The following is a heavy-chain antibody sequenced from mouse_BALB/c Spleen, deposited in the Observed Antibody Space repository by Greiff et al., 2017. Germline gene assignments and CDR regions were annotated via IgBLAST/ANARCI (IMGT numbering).Heavy chain of an antibody. CDR3: ARDDGYYVAY. J-gene: IGHJ3*01. CDR2: ISTYYGNT. D-gene: IGHD2-3*01. V-gene: IGHV1S137*01. CDR1: GYTFTDYA. Sequence: QVQLQQSGAELVRPGVSVKISCKGSGYTFTDYAMHWVKQSHAKSLEWIGVISTYYGNTNYNQKFKGKATMTVDKSSSTAYMELARLTSEDSAIYYCARDDGYYVAYWGQGTLVTVSA.